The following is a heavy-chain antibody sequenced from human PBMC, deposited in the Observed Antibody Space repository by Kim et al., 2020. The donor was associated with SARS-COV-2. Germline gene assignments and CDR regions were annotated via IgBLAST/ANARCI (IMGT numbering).Heavy chain of an antibody. Sequence: GGSLRLSCAASGFTFSSYAMSWVRQAPGKGLDWVSAISGSGGSTYYADSVKGRFTISRDNSKNTLYLQMNSLRAEDTAVYYCAKDELDILTGYRDWGQGTLVTVSS. CDR3: AKDELDILTGYRD. CDR1: GFTFSSYA. V-gene: IGHV3-23*01. D-gene: IGHD3-9*01. J-gene: IGHJ4*02. CDR2: ISGSGGST.